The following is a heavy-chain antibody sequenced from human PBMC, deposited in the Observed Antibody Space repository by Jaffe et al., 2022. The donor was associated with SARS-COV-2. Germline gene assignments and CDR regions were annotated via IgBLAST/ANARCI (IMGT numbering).Heavy chain of an antibody. CDR3: AREHTAMVRSHYFDY. Sequence: QVQLQESGPGLVKPSQTLSLTCTVSGGSISSGDYYWSWIRQPPGKGLEWIGYIYYSGSTYYNPSLKSRVTISVDTSKNQFSLKLSSVTAADTAVYYCAREHTAMVRSHYFDYWGQGTLVTVSS. CDR2: IYYSGST. J-gene: IGHJ4*02. CDR1: GGSISSGDYY. V-gene: IGHV4-30-4*01. D-gene: IGHD5-18*01.